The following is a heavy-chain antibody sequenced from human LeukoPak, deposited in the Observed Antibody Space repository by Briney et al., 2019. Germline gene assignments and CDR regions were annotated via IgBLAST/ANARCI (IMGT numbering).Heavy chain of an antibody. V-gene: IGHV5-51*01. CDR1: GYSFTTYW. CDR2: IYPGDSDA. D-gene: IGHD2-21*02. J-gene: IGHJ3*02. CDR3: ARQGRIVVVTTTHDAFDI. Sequence: TGESLKISCTGFGYSFTTYWIGWVRQMPGKGLEWMGIIYPGDSDARYSPSLQGRVTISVDKSISTAYLQWSSLKASDTAMYYCARQGRIVVVTTTHDAFDIWGQGTMVTVSS.